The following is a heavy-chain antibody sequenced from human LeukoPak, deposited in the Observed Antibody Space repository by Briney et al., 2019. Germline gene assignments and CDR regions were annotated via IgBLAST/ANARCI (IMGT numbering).Heavy chain of an antibody. J-gene: IGHJ5*02. D-gene: IGHD3-22*01. Sequence: GGSLRLSCAASGFTLSSYAMHWVRQAPGKGLEWVAVISYDGSNKYYADSVKGRFTISRDNSKNTLYLQMNSLRAEDTAVYYCARDLIVVVITNWFDPWGQGTLVTVSS. CDR3: ARDLIVVVITNWFDP. CDR2: ISYDGSNK. CDR1: GFTLSSYA. V-gene: IGHV3-30-3*01.